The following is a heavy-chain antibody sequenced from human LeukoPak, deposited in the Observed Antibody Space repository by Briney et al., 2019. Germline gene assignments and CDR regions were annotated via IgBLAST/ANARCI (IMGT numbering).Heavy chain of an antibody. Sequence: GRSLRLSCAASGFTFSSYGTHWVRQAPGKGLEWVAIISNDGSNKHYADSVKGRFTVSRDNSENTLYLQMNSLRAEDTAMYYCAKRIAGSATGVWWYLDLWGRGTLVTVSS. CDR1: GFTFSSYG. D-gene: IGHD6-13*01. V-gene: IGHV3-30*18. CDR2: ISNDGSNK. CDR3: AKRIAGSATGVWWYLDL. J-gene: IGHJ2*01.